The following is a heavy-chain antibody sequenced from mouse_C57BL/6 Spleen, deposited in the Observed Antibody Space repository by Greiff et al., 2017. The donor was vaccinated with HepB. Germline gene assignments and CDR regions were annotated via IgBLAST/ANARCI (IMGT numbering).Heavy chain of an antibody. Sequence: QVQLQQSGAELVKPGASVKISCKASGYAFSSYWMNWVKQRPGKGLEWIGQIYPGDGDTNYNGKFKGKATLTADKSSSTAYMQLSSLTSEDSAVYFCATLDSSGYAFAYWGQGTLVTVSA. J-gene: IGHJ3*01. CDR2: IYPGDGDT. V-gene: IGHV1-80*01. D-gene: IGHD3-2*02. CDR3: ATLDSSGYAFAY. CDR1: GYAFSSYW.